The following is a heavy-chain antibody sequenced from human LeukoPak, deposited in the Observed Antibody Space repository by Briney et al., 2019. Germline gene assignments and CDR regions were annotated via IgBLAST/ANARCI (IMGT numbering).Heavy chain of an antibody. CDR3: AKVGGQNYYDSRGLDF. J-gene: IGHJ4*02. Sequence: GGSLRLSCATSGFTFDTYVMSWVRQAPGKGLEYISSISISGGTSDHADSVKGRFTISRDNSANTLYLQMNSLRAEDTAVHFCAKVGGQNYYDSRGLDFWGQGTVVTVSP. CDR2: ISISGGTS. D-gene: IGHD3-22*01. CDR1: GFTFDTYV. V-gene: IGHV3-23*01.